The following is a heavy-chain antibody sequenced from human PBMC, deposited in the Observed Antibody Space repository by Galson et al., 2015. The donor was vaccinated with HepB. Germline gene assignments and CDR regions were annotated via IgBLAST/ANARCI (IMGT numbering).Heavy chain of an antibody. CDR2: IIPILGIA. J-gene: IGHJ4*02. V-gene: IGHV1-69*04. Sequence: SVKVSCKASGGTFSSYAISWVRQAPGQGLEWMGRIIPILGIANYAQKFQGRVTITADKSTSTAYMELSSLRSEDTAVYYCARAFTPAVAGTGGRGYWGQGALVTVSS. CDR3: ARAFTPAVAGTGGRGY. D-gene: IGHD6-19*01. CDR1: GGTFSSYA.